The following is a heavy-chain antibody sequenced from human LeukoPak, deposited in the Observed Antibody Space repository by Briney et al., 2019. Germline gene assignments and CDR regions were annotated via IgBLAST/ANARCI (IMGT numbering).Heavy chain of an antibody. D-gene: IGHD3-10*01. CDR2: ISPNSGGT. V-gene: IGHV1-2*06. Sequence: ASVNVSCKASGYTFTSYGISWVRQAPGQGLEWMGRISPNSGGTNYAQKFQGRVTMTRDTSISTAYMELSRLRSDDTAMYYCAKDHGYVGSNWFDPWGQGTLVTVSS. CDR1: GYTFTSYG. CDR3: AKDHGYVGSNWFDP. J-gene: IGHJ5*02.